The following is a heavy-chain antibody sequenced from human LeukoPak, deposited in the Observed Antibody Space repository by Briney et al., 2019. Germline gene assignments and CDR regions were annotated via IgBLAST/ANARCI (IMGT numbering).Heavy chain of an antibody. Sequence: SETLSLTCTVSGGSISSGDYYWSWIRQPPGKGLEWTGYIYYSGSTYYNPSLKSRVTISVDTSKNQFSLKLSSVTAADTAVYYCARVPKRVTMVRGNAFDIWGQGTMVTVSS. D-gene: IGHD3-10*01. V-gene: IGHV4-30-4*01. J-gene: IGHJ3*02. CDR2: IYYSGST. CDR3: ARVPKRVTMVRGNAFDI. CDR1: GGSISSGDYY.